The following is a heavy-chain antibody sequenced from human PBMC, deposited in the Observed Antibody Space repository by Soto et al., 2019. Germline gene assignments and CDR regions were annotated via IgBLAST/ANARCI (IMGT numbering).Heavy chain of an antibody. D-gene: IGHD1-26*01. CDR1: GFTVSTYW. CDR3: ATVATGSYSWRDY. J-gene: IGHJ4*02. Sequence: EVQLVESGGGLVQPGGSLRLSCAASGFTVSTYWMHWVRQAPGKGLVWVSRMNSDGSTTTYADSVKGRFTISRDNAKNTLYLQMKSLRAEDTAVYYGATVATGSYSWRDYWGQGTLVTVSS. V-gene: IGHV3-74*01. CDR2: MNSDGSTT.